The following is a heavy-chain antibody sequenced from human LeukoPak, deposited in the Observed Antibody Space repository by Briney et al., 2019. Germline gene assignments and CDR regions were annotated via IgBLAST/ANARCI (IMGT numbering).Heavy chain of an antibody. Sequence: PSETLSLTCAVSGGSISSSNWWSWVRQPPGKGLEWIGNFYYSGSTYYNPSLKSRVTISVDRSKNQFSLKLSSVTAADTAVYYCARAFPFDDYGDPDAFDIWGQGTMVTVSS. CDR3: ARAFPFDDYGDPDAFDI. V-gene: IGHV4-4*02. J-gene: IGHJ3*02. CDR2: FYYSGST. CDR1: GGSISSSNW. D-gene: IGHD4-17*01.